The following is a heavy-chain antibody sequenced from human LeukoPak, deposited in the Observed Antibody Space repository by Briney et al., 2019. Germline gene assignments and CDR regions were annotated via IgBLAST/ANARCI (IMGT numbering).Heavy chain of an antibody. V-gene: IGHV4-34*01. D-gene: IGHD6-6*01. Sequence: GSLRLSCAASGFTFSNYEINWVRQAPGKGLEWIGEINHSGSTNYNPSLKSRVTISVDTSKNQFSLKLSSVTAADTAVYYCARVYSSSSKTHYYYYMDVWGKGTTVTVSS. CDR3: ARVYSSSSKTHYYYYMDV. J-gene: IGHJ6*03. CDR2: INHSGST. CDR1: GFTFSNYE.